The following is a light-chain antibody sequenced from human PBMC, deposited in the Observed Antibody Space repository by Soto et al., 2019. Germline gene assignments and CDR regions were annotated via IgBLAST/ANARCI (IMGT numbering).Light chain of an antibody. Sequence: DIQMTQSPSSRSASVGDRVTITCRASRSISTYLNWYQHKAGEAPKLLIYTASDLKTGVPSRFRGSGSGTDFTLTISNLQPEDFATYFCQQSFSTPWAFGQGTKVEIK. V-gene: IGKV1-39*01. CDR3: QQSFSTPWA. J-gene: IGKJ1*01. CDR1: RSISTY. CDR2: TAS.